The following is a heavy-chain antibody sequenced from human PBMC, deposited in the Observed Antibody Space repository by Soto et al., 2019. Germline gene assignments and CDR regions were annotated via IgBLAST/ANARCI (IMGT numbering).Heavy chain of an antibody. Sequence: SETLSLTCTVSGASITAYYWNWIRQSPGKGLEWIGCIYYSGSTNYNPSLKGRVSISADTSKNQFSMKLTSVTAADTAVYYCARDKVEAAGAPPWFDTWGQGTLVTVSS. J-gene: IGHJ5*02. CDR2: IYYSGST. V-gene: IGHV4-59*01. CDR1: GASITAYY. CDR3: ARDKVEAAGAPPWFDT. D-gene: IGHD6-13*01.